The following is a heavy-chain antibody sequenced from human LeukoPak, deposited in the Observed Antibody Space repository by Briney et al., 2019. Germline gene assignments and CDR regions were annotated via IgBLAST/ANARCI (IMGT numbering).Heavy chain of an antibody. Sequence: SETLSLTCTVSGDFLSSGDYYWGWIRQPPGKGLEWIGSINRGGHTYYNPPLESRFTISVDTSKNQFSLMVTSVTAADTAVYYCAGQRAWFGEWAFDYWGPGTLVTVSS. CDR1: GDFLSSGDYY. J-gene: IGHJ4*02. V-gene: IGHV4-39*01. D-gene: IGHD3-10*01. CDR2: INRGGHT. CDR3: AGQRAWFGEWAFDY.